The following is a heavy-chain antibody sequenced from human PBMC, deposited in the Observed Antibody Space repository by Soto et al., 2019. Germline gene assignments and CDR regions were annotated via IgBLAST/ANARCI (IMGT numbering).Heavy chain of an antibody. CDR2: IYSGGST. Sequence: GPLRLSCAASVFTFSSNYMSWVRQAPGKGLEWVSVIYSGGSTYYADSVKGRFTISRDNSKNTLYLQMNSLRAEDTAVYYCAREVYSSAHYYFDYWGQGTLVTVSS. D-gene: IGHD5-18*01. J-gene: IGHJ4*02. CDR3: AREVYSSAHYYFDY. V-gene: IGHV3-53*01. CDR1: VFTFSSNY.